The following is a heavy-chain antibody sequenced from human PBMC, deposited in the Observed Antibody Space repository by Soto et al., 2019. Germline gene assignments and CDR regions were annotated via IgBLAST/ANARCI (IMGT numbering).Heavy chain of an antibody. Sequence: QVQLQESGPGLVKPSQTLSLTCTVSGGSISSGGNYWSWIRQHPGKGLEWIGYIYYSGSTYYNPSLKSRVTISVDTSKNQFSLKLSSVTAADTAVYYCARELHDSSGYYYNWFDPWGQGTLVTVSS. CDR3: ARELHDSSGYYYNWFDP. J-gene: IGHJ5*02. V-gene: IGHV4-31*03. CDR2: IYYSGST. D-gene: IGHD3-22*01. CDR1: GGSISSGGNY.